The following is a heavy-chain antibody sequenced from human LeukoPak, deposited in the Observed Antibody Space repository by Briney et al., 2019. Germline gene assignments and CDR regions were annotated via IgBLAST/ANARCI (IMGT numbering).Heavy chain of an antibody. D-gene: IGHD3-22*01. J-gene: IGHJ4*02. CDR2: IKSKTDGGTT. CDR1: GFTFSNAW. CDR3: TTFSMIVVVITD. V-gene: IGHV3-15*01. Sequence: GGSLRLSCAASGFTFSNAWMSWVRQAPGKGLEWVGRIKSKTDGGTTDYAAPVKGRFTISRDDSKNTLYLQMNSLKTEATAVYYCTTFSMIVVVITDWGQGSLVTVSS.